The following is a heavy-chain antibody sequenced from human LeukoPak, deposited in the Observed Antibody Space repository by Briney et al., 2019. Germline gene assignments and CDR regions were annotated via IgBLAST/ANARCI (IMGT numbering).Heavy chain of an antibody. J-gene: IGHJ3*02. CDR3: AKWSVTTLRLHDAFDI. Sequence: PGGSLRLSCAASGFTFRSYAMQWVRQAPGKGLEWVSYITYNSGTIFYADSVKGRFTISRDNAKDSLYLQMSSLRDEDTAVYYCAKWSVTTLRLHDAFDIWGQGTMVTVSS. CDR1: GFTFRSYA. CDR2: ITYNSGTI. V-gene: IGHV3-48*02. D-gene: IGHD4-17*01.